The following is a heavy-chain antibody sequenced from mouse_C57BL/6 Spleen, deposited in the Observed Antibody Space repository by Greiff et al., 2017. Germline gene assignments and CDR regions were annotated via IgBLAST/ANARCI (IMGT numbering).Heavy chain of an antibody. CDR2: INYDGSST. V-gene: IGHV5-16*01. CDR3: AREARNYYGSSYWYFDV. Sequence: EVKVVESEGGLVQPGSSMKLSCTASGFTFSDYYMAWVRQVPEKGLEWVANINYDGSSTYYLDSLKSRFIISRDNAKNILYLQMSSLKSEDTATYYCAREARNYYGSSYWYFDVWGTGTTVTVSS. CDR1: GFTFSDYY. D-gene: IGHD1-1*01. J-gene: IGHJ1*03.